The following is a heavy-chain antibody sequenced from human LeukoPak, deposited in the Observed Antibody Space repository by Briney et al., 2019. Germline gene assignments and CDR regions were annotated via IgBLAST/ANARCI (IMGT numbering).Heavy chain of an antibody. CDR2: INAGNGNT. V-gene: IGHV1-3*03. CDR1: GYTLTSYA. CDR3: ATSQIIITMIVVYAFDI. Sequence: GASVKVSCKASGYTLTSYAMHWVRQPPGQRLEWMGWINAGNGNTKYSQEFQGRVTMTEDPSTDTAYMELSSLRSEDTAVYYCATSQIIITMIVVYAFDIWGQGTMVTVSS. D-gene: IGHD3-22*01. J-gene: IGHJ3*02.